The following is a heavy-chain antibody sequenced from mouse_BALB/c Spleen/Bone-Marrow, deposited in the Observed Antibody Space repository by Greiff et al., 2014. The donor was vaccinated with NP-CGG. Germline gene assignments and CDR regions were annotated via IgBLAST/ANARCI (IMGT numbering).Heavy chain of an antibody. CDR2: IDPENGDT. CDR1: GFNIKDYY. V-gene: IGHV14-4*02. Sequence: VQLQQPGAELVRSGASVKLSCTASGFNIKDYYMHWVKQRPEQGLEWIGWIDPENGDTEYAPKFQGKATMTADTSSSTAYLQLSSLTSEDTAVYYCNAQNYGYGAWFAYWGQGTLVTVSA. D-gene: IGHD1-2*01. J-gene: IGHJ3*01. CDR3: NAQNYGYGAWFAY.